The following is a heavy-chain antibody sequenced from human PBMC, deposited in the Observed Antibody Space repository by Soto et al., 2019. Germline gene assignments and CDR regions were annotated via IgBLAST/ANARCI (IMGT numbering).Heavy chain of an antibody. CDR2: IYYSGST. CDR1: GGSISSGGYS. Sequence: PSETLSLTCTVSGGSISSGGYSWSWIRQHPGKGLEWIGYIYYSGSTYYNPSLKSRVTISVDTSKNQFSLKLSSVTAADTAVYYFSMVSLYHSARTSYYYDSWSHGTLDTGSS. J-gene: IGHJ5*01. CDR3: SMVSLYHSARTSYYYDS. V-gene: IGHV4-31*03. D-gene: IGHD3-9*01.